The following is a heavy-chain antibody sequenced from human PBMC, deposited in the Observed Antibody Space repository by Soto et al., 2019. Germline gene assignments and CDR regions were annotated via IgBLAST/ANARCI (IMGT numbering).Heavy chain of an antibody. CDR3: ATVGYCSSTSCQTRYYYYGMDV. CDR2: ISRSGSDI. CDR1: GFTFSDYS. V-gene: IGHV3-11*01. J-gene: IGHJ6*02. Sequence: PGGSLRLSCAASGFTFSDYSMNWVRQAPGKGLEWVSYISRSGSDIYYADSVKGRFTISRDNAKNSLFLQMNSLRAEDTAVYYCATVGYCSSTSCQTRYYYYGMDVWGQETTVTVSS. D-gene: IGHD2-2*03.